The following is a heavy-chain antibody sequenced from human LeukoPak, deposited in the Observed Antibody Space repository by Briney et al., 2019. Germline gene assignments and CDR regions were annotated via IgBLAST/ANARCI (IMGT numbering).Heavy chain of an antibody. D-gene: IGHD2-2*01. Sequence: ASVKVSCKASGYTFTSYGISWVRQAPGQGLEWMGWISAYNGNTNYAQKHQGRVTMTTDTSTSTAYMELRSLRSDDTAVYYCARDPLVYCSSTSCYPIGDDAFDIWGQGTMVTVSS. J-gene: IGHJ3*02. CDR1: GYTFTSYG. CDR2: ISAYNGNT. V-gene: IGHV1-18*01. CDR3: ARDPLVYCSSTSCYPIGDDAFDI.